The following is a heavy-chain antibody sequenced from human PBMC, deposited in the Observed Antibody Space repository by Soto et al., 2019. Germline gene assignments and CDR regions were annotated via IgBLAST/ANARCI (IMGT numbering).Heavy chain of an antibody. CDR2: ISYDGSNK. V-gene: IGHV3-33*05. CDR3: ARESYRSGGSCYSSRGYYYYDMDV. CDR1: AFTFSSYG. J-gene: IGHJ6*02. D-gene: IGHD2-15*01. Sequence: SWGSLRLSCAASAFTFSSYGMNWVRQAPGKXLEWVAVISYDGSNKYYADSVKGRFTISRDNSKNALFLQMNSLRAEYTAVYYCARESYRSGGSCYSSRGYYYYDMDVLGQGTTVTVSS.